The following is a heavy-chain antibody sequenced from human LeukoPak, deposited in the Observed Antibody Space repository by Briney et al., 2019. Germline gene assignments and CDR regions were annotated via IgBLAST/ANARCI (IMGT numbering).Heavy chain of an antibody. Sequence: GASVKVSCKASGGTFSSYAISWVRQAPGQGLEWMGGIIPIFGTANYAQKFQGRVTITADESTSTAYMELSSLRSEDTAVYYRARADGYNSEFDYWGQGTLVTVSS. CDR1: GGTFSSYA. J-gene: IGHJ4*02. CDR2: IIPIFGTA. V-gene: IGHV1-69*13. D-gene: IGHD5-24*01. CDR3: ARADGYNSEFDY.